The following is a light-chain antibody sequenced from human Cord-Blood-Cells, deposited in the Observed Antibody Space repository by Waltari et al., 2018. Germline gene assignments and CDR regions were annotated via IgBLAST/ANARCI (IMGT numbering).Light chain of an antibody. Sequence: DIQMTQSPSTLSASVGDRVTITCRASQSISSWLAWYQQKPGKAPKLLIYKASSLESGVPSRFSGSGSGTEVTLTISSLQPDDFATYYCQQYNSFPLTFGQGTTVEI. V-gene: IGKV1-5*03. CDR3: QQYNSFPLT. CDR2: KAS. CDR1: QSISSW. J-gene: IGKJ1*01.